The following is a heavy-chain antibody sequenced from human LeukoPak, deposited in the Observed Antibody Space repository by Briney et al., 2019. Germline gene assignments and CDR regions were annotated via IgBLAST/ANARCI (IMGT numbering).Heavy chain of an antibody. CDR1: GFTFSSYW. CDR3: ARIRGIAAAGDY. CDR2: IKQDGSEK. Sequence: GGSLRLSCAASGFTFSSYWMSWVRQPRGKGLEWVANIKQDGSEKYYVDSVKGRFTISRDNARNSLYLQMNSLTAEDTAVYYCARIRGIAAAGDYWGQGTLVTVSS. V-gene: IGHV3-7*04. J-gene: IGHJ4*02. D-gene: IGHD6-13*01.